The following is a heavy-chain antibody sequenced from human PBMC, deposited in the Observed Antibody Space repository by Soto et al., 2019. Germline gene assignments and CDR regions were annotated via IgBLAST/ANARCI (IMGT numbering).Heavy chain of an antibody. CDR2: IYPGDSDT. D-gene: IGHD2-21*02. CDR1: GYSFTSYW. CDR3: ARYLSDTYCGGDCYHDAFDI. J-gene: IGHJ3*02. V-gene: IGHV5-51*01. Sequence: GESLKISCKGSGYSFTSYWIGWVRQMPGKGLEWMGIIYPGDSDTRYSPSFQGQGTISADKSISTAYLQWSSLKASDTAMYYCARYLSDTYCGGDCYHDAFDIWGQGKMDTVS.